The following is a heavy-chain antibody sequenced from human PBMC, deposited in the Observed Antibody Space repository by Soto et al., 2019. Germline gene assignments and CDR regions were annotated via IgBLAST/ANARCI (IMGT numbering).Heavy chain of an antibody. Sequence: GGSLRLSCAASGFTFSSYAMSWVRQAPGKGLEWLSAISGRGANTYHADSVKGRFTVSRDNSKNTLYLQLNSLRAEDTAVYYCARSFYPYSSSSEYFQHWGQGTLVTVSS. D-gene: IGHD6-6*01. J-gene: IGHJ1*01. CDR2: ISGRGANT. CDR1: GFTFSSYA. CDR3: ARSFYPYSSSSEYFQH. V-gene: IGHV3-23*01.